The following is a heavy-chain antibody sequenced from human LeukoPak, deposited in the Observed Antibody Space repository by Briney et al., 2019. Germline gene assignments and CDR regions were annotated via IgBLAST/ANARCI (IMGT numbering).Heavy chain of an antibody. J-gene: IGHJ4*02. D-gene: IGHD5-12*01. V-gene: IGHV3-7*01. CDR3: ARFVGSGYDRPLAYFDY. CDR2: IKQDGSEK. CDR1: GFIFTDHW. Sequence: PGGSLRLSCVASGFIFTDHWMSWVRQAPGKGLEWVANIKQDGSEKYYVDSVKGRFTISRDNAKNSLYLQMNSLRAEDTAVYYCARFVGSGYDRPLAYFDYWGQGTLVTVSS.